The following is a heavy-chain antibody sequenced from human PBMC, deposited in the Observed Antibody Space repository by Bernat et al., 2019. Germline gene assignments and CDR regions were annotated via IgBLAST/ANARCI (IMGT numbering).Heavy chain of an antibody. V-gene: IGHV4-61*02. CDR2: IYTSGST. Sequence: QVQLQESGPGLVKPSQTLSLTCTVSGGSISSGSYYLRWIRQPAGKGLEWIGRIYTSGSTNYNPSLKSRVTISVDTSKNQFSLKLSSVTAADTAVYYWARDRAVYYYDSSGYSNDAFDIWGQGTMVTVPS. CDR1: GGSISSGSYY. CDR3: ARDRAVYYYDSSGYSNDAFDI. J-gene: IGHJ3*02. D-gene: IGHD3-22*01.